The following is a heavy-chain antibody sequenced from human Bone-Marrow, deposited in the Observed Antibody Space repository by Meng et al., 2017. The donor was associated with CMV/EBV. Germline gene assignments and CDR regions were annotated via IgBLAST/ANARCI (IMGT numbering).Heavy chain of an antibody. J-gene: IGHJ6*02. Sequence: GPLRLSCTVSGYSISSGYYWGWIRQPPGNGLEWIGNIYHSGSTYYKPSLKSRVTISVDTSKNQFSLKLSSVTAADKSVYYCARDLMVVVPADNYYYYYGMDVWGQGTTVTVSS. CDR1: GYSISSGYY. D-gene: IGHD2-2*01. CDR3: ARDLMVVVPADNYYYYYGMDV. CDR2: IYHSGST. V-gene: IGHV4-38-2*02.